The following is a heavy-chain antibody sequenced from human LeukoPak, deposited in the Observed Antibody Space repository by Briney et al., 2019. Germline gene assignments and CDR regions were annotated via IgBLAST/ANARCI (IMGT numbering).Heavy chain of an antibody. CDR3: AAMVRGVIWAFDI. CDR2: INHSGST. V-gene: IGHV4-34*01. Sequence: PSETLSLTCAVYGGSFSGYYWSWIRQPPGKGLEWIGEINHSGSTNYNTSPKSRVTISVDTSKNQFSLKLSSVTAADTAVYYCAAMVRGVIWAFDIWGQGTMVTVSS. CDR1: GGSFSGYY. J-gene: IGHJ3*02. D-gene: IGHD3-10*01.